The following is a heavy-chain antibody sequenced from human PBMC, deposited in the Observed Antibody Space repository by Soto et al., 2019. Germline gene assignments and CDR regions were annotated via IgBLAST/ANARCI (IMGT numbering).Heavy chain of an antibody. CDR3: ARETGYSSSWGPIPAPEYYYYYMDV. V-gene: IGHV1-8*01. CDR1: GYTFTSYD. CDR2: MNPNSGNT. J-gene: IGHJ6*03. Sequence: ASVKVSCKASGYTFTSYDINWVRQATGQGLEWMGWMNPNSGNTGYAQKFQGRVTMTRNTSISTAYMELSSLRSEDTAVYYCARETGYSSSWGPIPAPEYYYYYMDVWGKGTTVTVSS. D-gene: IGHD6-13*01.